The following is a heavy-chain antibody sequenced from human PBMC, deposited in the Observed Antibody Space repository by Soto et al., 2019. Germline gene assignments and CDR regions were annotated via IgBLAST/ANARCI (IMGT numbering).Heavy chain of an antibody. CDR1: GGTFSSYA. CDR2: IIPIFGTA. D-gene: IGHD3-10*01. CDR3: ASRWFGELLRPKSRHYYHGMDV. V-gene: IGHV1-69*01. Sequence: QVQLVQSGAEVKKPGSSVKVSCKASGGTFSSYAISWVRQAPGQGLEWMGGIIPIFGTANYAQKFQGRVTITADESTSTAYMELSSLRSEDTAVYYCASRWFGELLRPKSRHYYHGMDVWGQGTTVTVSS. J-gene: IGHJ6*02.